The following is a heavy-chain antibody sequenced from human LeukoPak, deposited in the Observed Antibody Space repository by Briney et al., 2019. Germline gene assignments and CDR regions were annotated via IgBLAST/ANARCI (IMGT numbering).Heavy chain of an antibody. CDR2: TYYSGST. J-gene: IGHJ4*02. Sequence: NPSETLSLTCTVSGGSISSSSYYWAWIRQPPGKGLEWIGSTYYSGSTYYNPSLKSRVTISVDTSKNQFSLKLSSVTAADTAVYYCARDRPDGYNYDYWGQGTLVTVSS. CDR1: GGSISSSSYY. CDR3: ARDRPDGYNYDY. D-gene: IGHD5-24*01. V-gene: IGHV4-39*07.